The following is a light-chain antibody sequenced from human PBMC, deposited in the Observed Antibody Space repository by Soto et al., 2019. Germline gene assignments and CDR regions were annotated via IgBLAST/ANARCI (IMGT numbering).Light chain of an antibody. CDR1: QNLHSF. V-gene: IGKV3-11*01. CDR2: DGS. Sequence: EILLTQSPSTLAVSPGERVTLSCRASQNLHSFLNWYQQRPGQAPRPLIYDGSNRAAGVPDRISGDGSGTDYTLTISSLEPEDFAVYYCQQRTRSPTTFGQGTRLEIK. CDR3: QQRTRSPTT. J-gene: IGKJ5*01.